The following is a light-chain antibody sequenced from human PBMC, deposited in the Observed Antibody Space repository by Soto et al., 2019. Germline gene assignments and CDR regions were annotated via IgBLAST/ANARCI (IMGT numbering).Light chain of an antibody. V-gene: IGLV2-14*01. CDR3: SSYTGSSTWV. J-gene: IGLJ3*02. CDR2: EIS. CDR1: SSDVGGYNY. Sequence: QSALTQPASVSGSPGQSITISCTGTSSDVGGYNYVSWYQQHPGKAPKLMIYEISNRPSGVSNRFSDSKSGNTASLTISGLQAEDEADYYCSSYTGSSTWVFGGGTKLTVL.